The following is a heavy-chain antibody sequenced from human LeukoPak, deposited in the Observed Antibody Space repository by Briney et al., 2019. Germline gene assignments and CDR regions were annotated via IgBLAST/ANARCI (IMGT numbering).Heavy chain of an antibody. J-gene: IGHJ4*02. CDR1: GYTFTSYY. CDR3: ARDQEGGGGSLDY. Sequence: ASVKVSCKASGYTFTSYYMHWVRQAPGQGLEWMGWINPNSGGTNYAQKLQGRVTMTTDTSTSTAYMELRSLRSDDTAVYYCARDQEGGGGSLDYWGQGTLVTVSS. V-gene: IGHV1-2*02. CDR2: INPNSGGT. D-gene: IGHD2-15*01.